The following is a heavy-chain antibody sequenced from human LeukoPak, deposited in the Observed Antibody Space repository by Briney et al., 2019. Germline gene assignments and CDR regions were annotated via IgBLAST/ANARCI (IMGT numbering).Heavy chain of an antibody. CDR1: GGSISSSSYY. Sequence: PSETLSLTCTVSGGSISSSSYYWGWIRQPPGKGLEWIGEINHSGSTNYNPSLKSRVTISVDTSKNQFSLKLSSVTAADTAVYYCARVGNAPGDYYYYYYMDVWGKGTTVTVSS. CDR3: ARVGNAPGDYYYYYYMDV. V-gene: IGHV4-39*07. D-gene: IGHD3-10*01. CDR2: INHSGST. J-gene: IGHJ6*03.